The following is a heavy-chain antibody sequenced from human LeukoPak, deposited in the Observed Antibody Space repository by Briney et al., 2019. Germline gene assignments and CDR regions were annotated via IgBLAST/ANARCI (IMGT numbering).Heavy chain of an antibody. Sequence: SETLSLTCAVYGGSFSGYYWSWIRQPPGKGLEWIGEINHSGSTNYNPSLKSRVTISVDTSKNQFSLKLNSVTAADTAVYYCARGWENYYYDSSGYHDWGQGTLVTVSS. CDR1: GGSFSGYY. CDR2: INHSGST. V-gene: IGHV4-34*01. D-gene: IGHD3-22*01. J-gene: IGHJ4*02. CDR3: ARGWENYYYDSSGYHD.